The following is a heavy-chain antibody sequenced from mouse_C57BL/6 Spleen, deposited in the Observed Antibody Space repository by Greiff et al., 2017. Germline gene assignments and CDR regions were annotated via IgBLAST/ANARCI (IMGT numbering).Heavy chain of an antibody. CDR1: GFTFSSYA. CDR2: ISDGGSYT. J-gene: IGHJ2*01. V-gene: IGHV5-4*01. D-gene: IGHD2-4*01. Sequence: EVKLMESGGGLVKPGGSLKLSCAASGFTFSSYAMSWVRQTPEKRLEWVATISDGGSYTYYPDNVKGRFTISRDNAKNNLYLQMSHLKSEDTAMYYCAREEKYDYDGYYCDYWGQGTTLTVSS. CDR3: AREEKYDYDGYYCDY.